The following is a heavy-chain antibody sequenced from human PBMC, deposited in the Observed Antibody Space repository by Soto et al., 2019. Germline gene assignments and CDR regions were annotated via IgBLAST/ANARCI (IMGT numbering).Heavy chain of an antibody. CDR3: AREGVTIFGVGNYYYYGMDV. V-gene: IGHV1-18*01. CDR2: ISAYNGNT. D-gene: IGHD3-3*01. J-gene: IGHJ6*01. CDR1: GDTFSTYS. Sequence: GGSVKVACKVSGDTFSTYSISWVRHAPGQGLESMGWISAYNGNTNYAQKLQGRFTMTTDTSTSTAYMELRSLRSDDTAVYYCAREGVTIFGVGNYYYYGMDVWGQGTTVPVSS.